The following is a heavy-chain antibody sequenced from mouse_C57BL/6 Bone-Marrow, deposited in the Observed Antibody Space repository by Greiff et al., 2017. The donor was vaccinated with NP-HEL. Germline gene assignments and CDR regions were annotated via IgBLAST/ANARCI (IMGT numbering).Heavy chain of an antibody. J-gene: IGHJ1*03. V-gene: IGHV1-81*01. CDR2: IYPRSGNT. CDR1: GYTFTSYG. CDR3: ASYPYWYFDV. Sequence: QVQLQQSGAELAKPGASVKLSCKASGYTFTSYGISWVKQRTGQGLEWIGEIYPRSGNTYYNEKFKGKATLTADKSSSTAYMELRRLTYEDSAVYFCASYPYWYFDVWGTGTTVTVSS.